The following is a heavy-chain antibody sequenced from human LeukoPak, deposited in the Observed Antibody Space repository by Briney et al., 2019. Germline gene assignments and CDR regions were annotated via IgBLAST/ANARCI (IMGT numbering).Heavy chain of an antibody. J-gene: IGHJ3*02. CDR1: GYTFTSYG. Sequence: GASVKVSCKASGYTFTSYGISWVRQAPGQGLEWMGWISAYNGNTNYAQKLQGRVTMTTDTSTSTAYMELRSLRSDDTAVYYCARSSWFDWTLRDLNAFDIWGQGTMVTVSS. CDR3: ARSSWFDWTLRDLNAFDI. V-gene: IGHV1-18*01. CDR2: ISAYNGNT. D-gene: IGHD3-9*01.